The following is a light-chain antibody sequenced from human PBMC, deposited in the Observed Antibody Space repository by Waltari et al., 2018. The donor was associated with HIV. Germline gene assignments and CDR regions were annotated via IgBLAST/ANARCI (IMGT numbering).Light chain of an antibody. CDR1: SSNIGSNP. CDR2: SNN. V-gene: IGLV1-44*01. CDR3: AAWDDSLNGVV. J-gene: IGLJ2*01. Sequence: QSVLTQPPSASGTPGQRVTISCSGSSSNIGSNPVNWYQQLPGTAPKLLIYSNNQRPSGVPDRLSGSKSGTSASLAISGLQSEDEADYYCAAWDDSLNGVVFGGGTKLTVL.